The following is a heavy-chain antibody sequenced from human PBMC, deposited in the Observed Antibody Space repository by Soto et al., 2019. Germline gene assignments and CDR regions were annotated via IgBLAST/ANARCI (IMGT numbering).Heavy chain of an antibody. V-gene: IGHV1-69*01. Sequence: QVQLVQSGAEVKKPGSSVKVSCKASGGTFSSYAISWVRQAPGQGLEWMGGIIPIFGTANYAQKFQGRVTITADDSTSTAYMELSSLRSEDTAVYYCARDVSSWPANWFDPWGQGTLVTVSS. CDR2: IIPIFGTA. J-gene: IGHJ5*02. CDR1: GGTFSSYA. D-gene: IGHD6-13*01. CDR3: ARDVSSWPANWFDP.